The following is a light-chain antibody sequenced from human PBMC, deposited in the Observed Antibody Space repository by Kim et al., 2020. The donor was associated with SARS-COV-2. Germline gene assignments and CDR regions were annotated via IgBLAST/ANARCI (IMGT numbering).Light chain of an antibody. J-gene: IGLJ3*02. CDR2: QDT. CDR3: QAWDSSTVV. V-gene: IGLV3-1*01. CDR1: KLENKY. Sequence: SYELTQPPSVSVSPGQTATITCSGDKLENKYTSWYRQRPGQSPVLIMYQDTKRPSGIPERFSGSNSGNTATLTISGTQAMDEADYYCQAWDSSTVVFGGG.